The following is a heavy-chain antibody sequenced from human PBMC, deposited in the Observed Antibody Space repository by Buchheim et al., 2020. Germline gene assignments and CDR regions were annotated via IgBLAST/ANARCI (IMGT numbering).Heavy chain of an antibody. V-gene: IGHV3-7*01. D-gene: IGHD3-3*01. Sequence: EVQLVGSGGGLVQPGGSLRLSCATSGFTFSNDWMSWVRQAPGKGLEWVANINNDGRAEYYVDSVKGRFTISRDNAKNSLYLQMNSLRAEDTAVYYCARMEGSGHYLDTRYYFDYWGQGTL. CDR2: INNDGRAE. J-gene: IGHJ4*02. CDR1: GFTFSNDW. CDR3: ARMEGSGHYLDTRYYFDY.